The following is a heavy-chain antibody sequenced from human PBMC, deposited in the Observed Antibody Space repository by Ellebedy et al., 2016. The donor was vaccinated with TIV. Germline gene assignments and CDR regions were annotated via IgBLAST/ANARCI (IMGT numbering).Heavy chain of an antibody. J-gene: IGHJ4*02. CDR1: GFTLNIAW. V-gene: IGHV3-15*01. D-gene: IGHD2-15*01. CDR2: IKSKTDGDIT. CDR3: TTLGGFDY. Sequence: GESLKISCAASGFTLNIAWMRWVRQAPGKGLEWVGRIKSKTDGDITDYAAPVKGRFSISRDDSKNTLYLQMNSLKTDDTTVYYCTTLGGFDYWGQGTLVTVSS.